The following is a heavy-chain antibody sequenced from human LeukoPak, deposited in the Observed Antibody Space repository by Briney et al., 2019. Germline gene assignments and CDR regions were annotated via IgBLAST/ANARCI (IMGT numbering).Heavy chain of an antibody. J-gene: IGHJ4*02. Sequence: GASVKVSCKASGYTFTGYYIHWVRQAPGQGLEWMGWINPNTGGTDYAQKFQGRVTMTRDTSISTVYMELSRQTSDDTAVYYCARGVASAGAKYFDQWGQGTLVTVSS. CDR3: ARGVASAGAKYFDQ. V-gene: IGHV1-2*02. D-gene: IGHD6-13*01. CDR2: INPNTGGT. CDR1: GYTFTGYY.